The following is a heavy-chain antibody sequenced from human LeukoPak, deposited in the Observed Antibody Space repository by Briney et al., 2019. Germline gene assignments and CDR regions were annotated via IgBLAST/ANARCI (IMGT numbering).Heavy chain of an antibody. CDR1: GFTFSSYA. CDR3: ARESPVGGYYFDY. V-gene: IGHV3-30-3*01. CDR2: ISYDGSNK. J-gene: IGHJ4*02. Sequence: GRSLRLSCAASGFTFSSYAMHWVRQAPGKGLEWVAVISYDGSNKYYADSVKGRFTISRDNSKNTLYLQMNSLRAEDTAVYYCARESPVGGYYFDYWGQGTLVTVSS. D-gene: IGHD4-23*01.